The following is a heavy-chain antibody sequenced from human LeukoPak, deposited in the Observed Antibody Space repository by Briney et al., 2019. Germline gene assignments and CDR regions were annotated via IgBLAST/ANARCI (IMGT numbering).Heavy chain of an antibody. Sequence: GTSLRLSCAASGFTFSSYAIHWVRQAPGKGLEWVAVISFDGTDAFYADSVKGRFTISRDNSKDTMYLQMNSLRPDDTAIYFCARQEARNYYYEGLDYWGQGNLVTVSS. CDR2: ISFDGTDA. CDR1: GFTFSSYA. V-gene: IGHV3-30*04. CDR3: ARQEARNYYYEGLDY. J-gene: IGHJ4*02. D-gene: IGHD3-22*01.